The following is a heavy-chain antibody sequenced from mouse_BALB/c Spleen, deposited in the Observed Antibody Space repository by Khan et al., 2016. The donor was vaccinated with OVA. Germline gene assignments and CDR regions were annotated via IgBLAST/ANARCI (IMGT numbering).Heavy chain of an antibody. CDR1: GYTFTDFT. J-gene: IGHJ3*01. CDR3: TGGGGDNRFAY. Sequence: VQLQESGAELVRPGVSVKISCKGSGYTFTDFTMHWVKLSHAMSLEWIGVISTYYGDATYNQKFKDKATMTVDKSSSTAYMELARLTSEDSAIYCGTGGGGDNRFAYWGQGTLVTVSA. D-gene: IGHD2-13*01. CDR2: ISTYYGDA. V-gene: IGHV1S137*01.